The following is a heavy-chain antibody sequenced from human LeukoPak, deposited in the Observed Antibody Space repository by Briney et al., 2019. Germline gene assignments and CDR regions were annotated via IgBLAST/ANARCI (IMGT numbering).Heavy chain of an antibody. V-gene: IGHV1-69*04. J-gene: IGHJ4*02. CDR1: GGNFISHA. D-gene: IGHD6-13*01. Sequence: ASVKVSCKACGGNFISHAIRWVRQAPRQGLEWMGRIIPVIDTGNYAQKFKGRVTITADKSTSTSYMELSSLTFEDTAVYYCVLYSSSWEEAFWGQGTLVMVSS. CDR3: VLYSSSWEEAF. CDR2: IIPVIDTG.